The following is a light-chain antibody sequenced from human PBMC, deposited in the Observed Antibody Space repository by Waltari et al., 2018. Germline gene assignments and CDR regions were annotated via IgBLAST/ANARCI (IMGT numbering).Light chain of an antibody. CDR2: DAS. CDR1: QSVGRY. Sequence: ETVLTQSPATLSLSPGETATLSCRASQSVGRYLAWYQQKPGQAPRLLSYDASFRASGVPGRFSGSGSGTDFTLTITNLEPEDFAVYYCQQRADWPPWTFGQGTKV. J-gene: IGKJ1*01. CDR3: QQRADWPPWT. V-gene: IGKV3-11*01.